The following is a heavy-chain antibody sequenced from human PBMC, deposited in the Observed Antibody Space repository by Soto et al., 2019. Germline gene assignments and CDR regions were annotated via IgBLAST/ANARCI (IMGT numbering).Heavy chain of an antibody. CDR2: ISYDGSNK. CDR3: ARGSGIAVATTSTAFDI. Sequence: QVQLVESGGGVVQPGRSLRLSCAASGFTFSSYAMHWVRQAPGKGLEWVAVISYDGSNKYYADSVKGRFTISRDNSKNTLYLQMNSLRAEDTAVYYCARGSGIAVATTSTAFDIWGQGTMVTVSS. D-gene: IGHD6-19*01. V-gene: IGHV3-30-3*01. CDR1: GFTFSSYA. J-gene: IGHJ3*02.